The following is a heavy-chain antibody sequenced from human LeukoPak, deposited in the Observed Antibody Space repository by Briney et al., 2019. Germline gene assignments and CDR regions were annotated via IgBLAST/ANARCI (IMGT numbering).Heavy chain of an antibody. CDR1: GFTFSSYW. CDR2: ISSSGSTI. D-gene: IGHD4-23*01. V-gene: IGHV3-48*04. Sequence: GGSLRLSCAASGFTFSSYWMSWVRQAPGKGLEWVSYISSSGSTIYYADSVKGRFTISRDNAKNSLYLQMNSLRAEDTALYYCARGGSYGGYHSYWGQGTLVTVSS. CDR3: ARGGSYGGYHSY. J-gene: IGHJ4*02.